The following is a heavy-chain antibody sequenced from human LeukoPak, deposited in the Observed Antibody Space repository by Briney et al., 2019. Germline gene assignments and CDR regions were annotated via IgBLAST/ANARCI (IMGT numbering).Heavy chain of an antibody. J-gene: IGHJ5*02. CDR2: IYTSGST. Sequence: SETLSLTCTVSGGSISNYYWSWIRQPAGKGLEWIGRIYTSGSTNYNPSLKSRVTMSVDTSKNQFSLKLSSVTAADTAVYYCARGGYCSSTSCYSWFDPWGQGTLVTVSS. CDR3: ARGGYCSSTSCYSWFDP. CDR1: GGSISNYY. D-gene: IGHD2-2*02. V-gene: IGHV4-4*07.